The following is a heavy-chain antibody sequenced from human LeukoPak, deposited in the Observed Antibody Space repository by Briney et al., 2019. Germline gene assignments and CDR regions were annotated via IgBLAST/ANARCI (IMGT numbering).Heavy chain of an antibody. V-gene: IGHV4-34*01. CDR1: GGSFSGYY. CDR2: INDSGST. D-gene: IGHD3-22*01. J-gene: IGHJ4*02. Sequence: SETLSLACAVYGGSFSGYYWSWIRQPPGKGLEWIGEINDSGSTSCSPSLKSRVSISVDTSKNQFSLKLSSVTAADTAVYYCARVIDYDISGYYLGYWGQRNRVTVSS. CDR3: ARVIDYDISGYYLGY.